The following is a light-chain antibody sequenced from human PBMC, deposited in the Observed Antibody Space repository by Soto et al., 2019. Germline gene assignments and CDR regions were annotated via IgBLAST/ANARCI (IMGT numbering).Light chain of an antibody. J-gene: IGKJ2*01. CDR3: MQATQSYT. Sequence: DIVLTQTRLSSPVNLGQPASISCRSIQSLVHIDGNTYFNWLQHMPGQPPRLLIYKISNRFPGVADRFSGSGAGTDFTLKISRVEAEDVGVYYCMQATQSYTFGQGTRLEIK. V-gene: IGKV2-24*01. CDR2: KIS. CDR1: QSLVHIDGNTY.